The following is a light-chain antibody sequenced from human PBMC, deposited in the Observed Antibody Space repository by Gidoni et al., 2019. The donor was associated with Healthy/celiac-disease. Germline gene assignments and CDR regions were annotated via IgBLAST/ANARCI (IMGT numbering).Light chain of an antibody. Sequence: DIQLTQSPSFLSASVGDRVTITCPASQGISSYLAWYQQKPGKAPKLLIYAASTLQSGVPSRFSGSVSGTEFTLTISSLQPEDFATYYCQQLNSYPITFGQXTRLEIK. CDR3: QQLNSYPIT. CDR2: AAS. V-gene: IGKV1-9*01. J-gene: IGKJ5*01. CDR1: QGISSY.